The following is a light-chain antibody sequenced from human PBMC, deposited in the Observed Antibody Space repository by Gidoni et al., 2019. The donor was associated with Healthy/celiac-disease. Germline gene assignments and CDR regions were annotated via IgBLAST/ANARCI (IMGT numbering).Light chain of an antibody. CDR3: GTWDSSLSAGV. CDR2: DNN. CDR1: SSTLGNNY. J-gene: IGLJ3*02. Sequence: QPVFTQPPSVSAAPGQKVTISCSGSSSTLGNNYVSWYQQLPGTAPKLLIYDNNKRPSGIPDRFSGSKSGTSATLGITGLQTGDEADYYCGTWDSSLSAGVFGGGTKLTVL. V-gene: IGLV1-51*01.